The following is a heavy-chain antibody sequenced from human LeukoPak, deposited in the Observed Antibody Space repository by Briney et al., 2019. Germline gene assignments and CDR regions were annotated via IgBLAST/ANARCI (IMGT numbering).Heavy chain of an antibody. CDR1: GFTFSTYS. CDR2: ISSSSSHI. Sequence: GGSLRLSCAASGFTFSTYSMNWVRQAPGKGLEWGSSISSSSSHIYYADSVKGRFTISRDNAKNSLYLQMNSLRAEDTAVYYCAREVTTGHYYFDYWGQGTLVTVSS. CDR3: AREVTTGHYYFDY. J-gene: IGHJ4*02. D-gene: IGHD1-14*01. V-gene: IGHV3-21*01.